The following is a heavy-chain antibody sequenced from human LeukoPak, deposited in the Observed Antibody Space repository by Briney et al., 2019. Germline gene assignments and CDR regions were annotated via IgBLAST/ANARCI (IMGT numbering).Heavy chain of an antibody. CDR2: ISSDSRYI. CDR1: GFTFRTYT. Sequence: GGSLRLSCAASGFTFRTYTMNWVRQAPGKRLEWVSSISSDSRYIYYADSVKGRFTISRDNSQNTLYLQMNSLRNEDTAVYYCAKEIWPTVTTPGHTYFDYWGQGTLVTVSS. V-gene: IGHV3-21*01. D-gene: IGHD4-17*01. J-gene: IGHJ4*02. CDR3: AKEIWPTVTTPGHTYFDY.